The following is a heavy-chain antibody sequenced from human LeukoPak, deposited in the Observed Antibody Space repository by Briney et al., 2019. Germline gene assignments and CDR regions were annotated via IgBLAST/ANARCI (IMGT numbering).Heavy chain of an antibody. J-gene: IGHJ4*02. V-gene: IGHV1-2*02. Sequence: GASVKLSCKASGYTFTGYYIHWVRQAPGQGLEWMGWINPNNGGTNYAQKFQGRVTMTRDTSISTAYMELNRLTSDDTAVYYCARDKYTGYETFDYWGQGTPVTVSS. CDR2: INPNNGGT. D-gene: IGHD5-12*01. CDR1: GYTFTGYY. CDR3: ARDKYTGYETFDY.